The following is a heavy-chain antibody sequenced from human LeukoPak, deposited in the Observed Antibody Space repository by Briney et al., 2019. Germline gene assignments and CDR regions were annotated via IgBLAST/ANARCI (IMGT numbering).Heavy chain of an antibody. CDR2: IYSGGST. CDR1: GFTVGSNY. Sequence: GGSLRLSCAASGFTVGSNYMSWVRQAPGKGLEWVSVIYSGGSTYYADSVKGRCTISRDNSKNTLYLQMNSLRVEDTAVYYCARGYYYYYGMDVWGQGTTVTVSS. V-gene: IGHV3-66*01. CDR3: ARGYYYYYGMDV. J-gene: IGHJ6*02.